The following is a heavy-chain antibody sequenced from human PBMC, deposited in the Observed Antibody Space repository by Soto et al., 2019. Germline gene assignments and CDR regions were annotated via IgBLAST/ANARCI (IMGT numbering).Heavy chain of an antibody. V-gene: IGHV3-72*01. Sequence: GGSLRLSCAASGFSFSDHYMDWVRQAPGKGLEWVGRTRNKANSYTTEYAASVKGRFTISRDDSKNSLYLQMNSLKTEDTAVYYCARAAVGAGRYFDLWGRGTLVTVSS. CDR3: ARAAVGAGRYFDL. CDR1: GFSFSDHY. J-gene: IGHJ2*01. D-gene: IGHD1-26*01. CDR2: TRNKANSYTT.